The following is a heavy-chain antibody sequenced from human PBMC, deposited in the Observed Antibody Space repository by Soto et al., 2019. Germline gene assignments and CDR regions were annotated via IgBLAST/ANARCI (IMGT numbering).Heavy chain of an antibody. CDR2: IYPGDSDT. Sequence: GESLKISCKGSGYSFTSYWIGWVRQMPGKGLEWMGIIYPGDSDTGYSPSFQGQVTISADKSISTAYLQWSSLKASDTAMYYCASLYYYGSGSSIDAFDIWGQGTMVTVSS. J-gene: IGHJ3*02. V-gene: IGHV5-51*01. CDR3: ASLYYYGSGSSIDAFDI. D-gene: IGHD3-10*01. CDR1: GYSFTSYW.